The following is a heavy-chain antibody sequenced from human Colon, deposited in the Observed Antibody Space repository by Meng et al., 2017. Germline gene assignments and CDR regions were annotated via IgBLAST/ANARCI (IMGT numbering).Heavy chain of an antibody. CDR2: VYYSGTT. Sequence: QVQLQESGPGLVKPSETLSLTCSVPGGSNRRGTHYWGWVRQPPGKGLEWIGSVYYSGTTYYSPSLKSRVTISVDTSKNQFSLKLSSVTAADTAVYYCARRDAVIKGVDCWGQGTLVTVSS. J-gene: IGHJ4*02. D-gene: IGHD2-21*01. CDR3: ARRDAVIKGVDC. CDR1: GGSNRRGTHY. V-gene: IGHV4-39*01.